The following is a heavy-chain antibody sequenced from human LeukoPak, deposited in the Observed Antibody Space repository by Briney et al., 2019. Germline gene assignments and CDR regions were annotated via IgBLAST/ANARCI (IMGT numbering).Heavy chain of an antibody. CDR1: EFPFSDSR. CDR3: AGGNSMNV. CDR2: IKKDGSGI. Sequence: PGGSLRLSCAVFEFPFSDSRMYWVRQAPGKGLEGVANIKKDGSGISYVDSVQGRFIISRDNAKNSLYLQMNSLRVEDTAVYFCAGGNSMNVWGKGTAVTVSP. D-gene: IGHD1/OR15-1a*01. V-gene: IGHV3-7*03. J-gene: IGHJ6*04.